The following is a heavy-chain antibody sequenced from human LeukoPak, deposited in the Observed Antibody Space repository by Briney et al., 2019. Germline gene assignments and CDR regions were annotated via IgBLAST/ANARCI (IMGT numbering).Heavy chain of an antibody. J-gene: IGHJ4*02. Sequence: GRSLRLSCAASGFTFSSYAMHWVRQAPGKGLEWVAVISYDGSNKYYADSVKGRFTISRDNSKNTLYLQMNSLRAEDTAVYYCARDKHRWPYSDFDYWGQGTLVTVSS. D-gene: IGHD4-23*01. V-gene: IGHV3-30-3*01. CDR1: GFTFSSYA. CDR2: ISYDGSNK. CDR3: ARDKHRWPYSDFDY.